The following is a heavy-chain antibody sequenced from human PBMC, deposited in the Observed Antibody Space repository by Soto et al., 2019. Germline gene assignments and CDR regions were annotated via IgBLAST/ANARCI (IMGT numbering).Heavy chain of an antibody. D-gene: IGHD2-15*01. CDR3: AKDRNYCSGGSCSAYYFDY. CDR1: GFTFSSYA. Sequence: VQLLESGGGLVQPGGSLRLSCAASGFTFSSYAMSWVRQAPGKGLEWVSAISGSGGSTYYADSVKGRFTISRDNSKNTLYLQMNSLRAEDTAVYYCAKDRNYCSGGSCSAYYFDYWGQGTLVTVSS. CDR2: ISGSGGST. V-gene: IGHV3-23*01. J-gene: IGHJ4*02.